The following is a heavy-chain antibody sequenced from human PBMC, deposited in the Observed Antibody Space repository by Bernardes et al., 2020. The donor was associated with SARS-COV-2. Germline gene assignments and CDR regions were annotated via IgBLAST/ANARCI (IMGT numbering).Heavy chain of an antibody. Sequence: SETLSLTFTVSGSSINDYYWTWIRQPPGKGREWMRFSFYIGSNTSNPSLKSRVTISADTSKNQFSLKLNSVTAADTAMYYCARDNSGYYSSVDVWGQGKMVTV. CDR3: ARDNSGYYSSVDV. CDR2: SFYIGSN. CDR1: GSSINDYY. V-gene: IGHV4-59*01. D-gene: IGHD3-22*01. J-gene: IGHJ3*01.